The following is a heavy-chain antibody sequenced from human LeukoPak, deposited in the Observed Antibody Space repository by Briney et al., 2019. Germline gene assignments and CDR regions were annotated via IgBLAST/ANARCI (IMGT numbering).Heavy chain of an antibody. CDR1: GFTFSSYA. J-gene: IGHJ4*02. CDR3: AKWKEGGSGSSLDY. D-gene: IGHD3-10*01. V-gene: IGHV3-23*01. Sequence: PGGSLRLPCAASGFTFSSYAMSWVRQAPGKGLEWVSAISGSGGSTYYADSVKGRFTISRDNSKNTLYLQMNSLRAEDTAVYYCAKWKEGGSGSSLDYWGQGTLVTVSS. CDR2: ISGSGGST.